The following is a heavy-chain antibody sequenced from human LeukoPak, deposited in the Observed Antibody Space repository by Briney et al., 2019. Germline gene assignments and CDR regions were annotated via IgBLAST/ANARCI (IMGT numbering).Heavy chain of an antibody. CDR1: GFTFSSYA. D-gene: IGHD3-9*01. J-gene: IGHJ4*02. CDR3: AKGDNNILTGYYNSFDS. CDR2: ISGSAIST. V-gene: IGHV3-23*01. Sequence: GGSLRLSCAASGFTFSSYAMSWIRQAPGKGLEWVSTISGSAISTYYADSVKGRFTISRDNSRNTLYLQMNSLRAEDTALFYCAKGDNNILTGYYNSFDSWGQGTLVTVSS.